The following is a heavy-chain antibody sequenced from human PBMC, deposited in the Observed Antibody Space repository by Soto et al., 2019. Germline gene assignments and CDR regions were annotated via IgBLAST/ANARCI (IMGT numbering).Heavy chain of an antibody. CDR1: DDSISDYF. V-gene: IGHV4-59*08. CDR3: VRHSGGTANDY. CDR2: ISYNXHP. J-gene: IGHJ4*02. Sequence: XXTLSLTCTVSDDSISDYFWSWIRQPPGKGLERTPXISYNXHPNYNTSPNXXVTISSDXXENHSSLKLRSVTAADTAAYYCVRHSGGTANDYWGQGTLVTVSS. D-gene: IGHD1-1*01.